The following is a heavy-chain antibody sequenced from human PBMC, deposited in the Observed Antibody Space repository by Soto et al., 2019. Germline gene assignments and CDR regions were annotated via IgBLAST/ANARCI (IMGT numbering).Heavy chain of an antibody. CDR1: GYISSYYC. CDR3: ARHYGDYYYYYMDV. V-gene: IGHV5-51*01. Sequence: GYISSYYCSWIRQPPGKGLEWMGIIYPGDSDTRYSPSFQGQVTISADKSISTAYLQWSSLKASDTAMYYCARHYGDYYYYYMDVWGKGTTVTVSS. D-gene: IGHD4-17*01. J-gene: IGHJ6*03. CDR2: IYPGDSDT.